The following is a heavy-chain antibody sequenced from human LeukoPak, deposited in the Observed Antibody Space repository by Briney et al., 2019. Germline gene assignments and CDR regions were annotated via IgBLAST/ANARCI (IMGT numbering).Heavy chain of an antibody. CDR2: ISSSGSTI. D-gene: IGHD5-18*01. Sequence: GGSLRLSCAASGFTFSSCEMNWVRQAPGKGLEWVSYISSSGSTIYYADSVKGRFTISRDNAKNSLYLQMNSLRAEDTAVYYCARDGYSYGNYYYYGMDVWGQGTTVTVSS. J-gene: IGHJ6*02. CDR1: GFTFSSCE. V-gene: IGHV3-48*03. CDR3: ARDGYSYGNYYYYGMDV.